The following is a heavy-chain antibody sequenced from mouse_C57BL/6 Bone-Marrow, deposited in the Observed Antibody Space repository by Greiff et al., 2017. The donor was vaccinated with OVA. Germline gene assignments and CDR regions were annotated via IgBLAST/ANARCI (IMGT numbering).Heavy chain of an antibody. CDR2: ISSGGDYI. D-gene: IGHD4-1*01. J-gene: IGHJ1*03. CDR3: TRDRSWDLDWYFDV. CDR1: GFTFSSYA. V-gene: IGHV5-9-1*02. Sequence: EVQRVESGEGLVKPGGSLKLSCAASGFTFSSYAMSWVRQTPEKRLEWVAYISSGGDYIYYADTVKGRFTISRANARNTLYLQMSSLKSEDTAMYYCTRDRSWDLDWYFDVWGTGTTVTVSS.